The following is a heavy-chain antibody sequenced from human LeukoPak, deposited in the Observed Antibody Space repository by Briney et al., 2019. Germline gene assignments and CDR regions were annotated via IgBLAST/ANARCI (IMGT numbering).Heavy chain of an antibody. CDR3: AREVDAAAAYNWFDP. J-gene: IGHJ5*02. CDR1: GGSISSSSYY. Sequence: SETLSLTCTVSGGSISSSSYYWVWIRQPPGKGLEWIGTIDYSGTTYYKPSLKRRVTISVDTSKNQFSLKLSSVTAADTAVYYCAREVDAAAAYNWFDPWGQGTLVTVSS. V-gene: IGHV4-39*07. CDR2: IDYSGTT. D-gene: IGHD2-2*01.